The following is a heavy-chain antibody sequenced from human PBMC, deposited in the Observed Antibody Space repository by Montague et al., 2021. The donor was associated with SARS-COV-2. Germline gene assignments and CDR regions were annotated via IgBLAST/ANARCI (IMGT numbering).Heavy chain of an antibody. Sequence: SETLSLTCTVSGGSMRAYYWSWIRQPPGEGLKWIGYIYYSGSTDYNPSLNSRVTLSLDTSKNQFSLNLRSVTAADTAFYYCARVHYYTGDVDAWGQGTLVSVSS. CDR1: GGSMRAYY. J-gene: IGHJ5*02. V-gene: IGHV4-59*01. D-gene: IGHD3-22*01. CDR3: ARVHYYTGDVDA. CDR2: IYYSGST.